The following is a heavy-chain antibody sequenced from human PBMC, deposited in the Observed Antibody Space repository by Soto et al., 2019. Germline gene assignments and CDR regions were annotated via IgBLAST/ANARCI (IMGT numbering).Heavy chain of an antibody. Sequence: QAQVVQSETEVKRPGASVKLSCKASGYTFSRYGISWVRQAPGQGLEWMGWISGYNGNTNYAQRLQDRVTMTADTSTNTVFLEVRSLTSEDAAVYYCTRDLLFDFWTGFEEGFDIWGHGTLLIVSS. CDR2: ISGYNGNT. CDR3: TRDLLFDFWTGFEEGFDI. D-gene: IGHD3-3*01. V-gene: IGHV1-18*01. CDR1: GYTFSRYG. J-gene: IGHJ3*02.